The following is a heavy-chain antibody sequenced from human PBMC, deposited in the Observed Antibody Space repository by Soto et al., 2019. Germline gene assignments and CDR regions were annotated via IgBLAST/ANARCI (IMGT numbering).Heavy chain of an antibody. D-gene: IGHD3-22*01. CDR1: GFTFNTYN. J-gene: IGHJ4*02. Sequence: GGSLRLSCAASGFTFNTYNMNWVRQAPGKGLEWVSYISDSSSTIHYADSVKGRFTISRDNAKNSLYLQMNSLRAEDTAVYYCARDDYPYYDDSSGYHFDYWGQGARVTVSS. V-gene: IGHV3-48*01. CDR3: ARDDYPYYDDSSGYHFDY. CDR2: ISDSSSTI.